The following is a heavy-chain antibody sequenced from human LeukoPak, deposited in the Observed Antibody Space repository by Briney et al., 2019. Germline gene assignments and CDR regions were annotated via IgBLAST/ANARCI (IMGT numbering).Heavy chain of an antibody. CDR3: ARGVRQQLVPDNWFDP. CDR2: IYYSGST. Sequence: PSETLSLTCTVSGASITRSTYYWGWIRQPPGKGLEWIGCIYYSGSTYYNPSLKSRVTISVDRSKNQFSLKLSSVTAADTAVYYCARGVRQQLVPDNWFDPWGQGTLVTVSS. V-gene: IGHV4-39*07. D-gene: IGHD6-13*01. CDR1: GASITRSTYY. J-gene: IGHJ5*02.